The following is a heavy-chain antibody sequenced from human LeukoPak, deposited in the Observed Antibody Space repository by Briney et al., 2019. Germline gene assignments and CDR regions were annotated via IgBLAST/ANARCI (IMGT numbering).Heavy chain of an antibody. J-gene: IGHJ4*02. CDR3: AKAPVTSCRGAYCYPFDS. D-gene: IGHD2-21*01. CDR1: GFTLSTYA. Sequence: GGSLRLSCTASGFTLSTYAMSWVRQTPGKGLEWVAATSSSDAGTYHADSVRGRFTISRDNSKNTLYLQMNSLRAEDAAVYFCAKAPVTSCRGAYCYPFDSWGQGTLVTVSS. V-gene: IGHV3-23*01. CDR2: TSSSDAGT.